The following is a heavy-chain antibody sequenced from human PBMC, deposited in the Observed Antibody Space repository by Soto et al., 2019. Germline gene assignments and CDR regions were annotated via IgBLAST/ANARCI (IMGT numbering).Heavy chain of an antibody. V-gene: IGHV4-30-4*01. Sequence: SETLSLTCTVSGGSTSSDNYWSWIRQPPGKGLEWIGHIYYSGNTDYNPSLKSRLAISIDTSKNQFSLKLSSVTAADTAVYFYAREGGESSDGLYYFDSWGQGSLVTV. CDR3: AREGGESSDGLYYFDS. CDR2: IYYSGNT. D-gene: IGHD3-16*01. J-gene: IGHJ4*02. CDR1: GGSTSSDNY.